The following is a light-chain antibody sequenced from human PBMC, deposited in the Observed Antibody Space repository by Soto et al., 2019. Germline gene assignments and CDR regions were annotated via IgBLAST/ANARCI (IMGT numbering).Light chain of an antibody. CDR3: QQYNNWPPLT. V-gene: IGKV3-20*01. J-gene: IGKJ4*01. CDR1: QSVTTSF. Sequence: EIVLTQSPGTLSLSPGERATLSCRPSQSVTTSFLAWYQQKPGQAPRLLIYAASSRATGIPDRFSGSGSGTDFTLTISRLEPEDFAVYYCQQYNNWPPLTFGGGTKVDIK. CDR2: AAS.